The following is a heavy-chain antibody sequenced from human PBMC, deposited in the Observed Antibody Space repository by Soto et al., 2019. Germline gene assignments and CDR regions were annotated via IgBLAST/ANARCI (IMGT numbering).Heavy chain of an antibody. J-gene: IGHJ4*02. CDR3: ARGTWDTAMVFSFDY. CDR1: DYSIGSSYY. Sequence: PSETLSLTCTVSDYSIGSSYYWSWIRQPPGKGLEWIGYIYYSGSTNYNPSLKSRVTISVDTSKNQFSLKLSSVTAADTAVYYCARGTWDTAMVFSFDYWGQGTLVTVSS. CDR2: IYYSGST. V-gene: IGHV4-59*01. D-gene: IGHD5-18*01.